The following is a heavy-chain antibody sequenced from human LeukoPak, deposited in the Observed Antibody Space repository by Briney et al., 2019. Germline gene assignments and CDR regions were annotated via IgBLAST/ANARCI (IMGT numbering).Heavy chain of an antibody. J-gene: IGHJ4*02. Sequence: GASVKVSCKASGYTFTSYGISWVRQAPGQGLEWMGWISAYNGNTNYAQKLQGRVTMTTDTSTSTAYMELRSLRSDDTAVYYCARAAWSGYDILTGYYFDYWGQGTLVTVSS. CDR1: GYTFTSYG. V-gene: IGHV1-18*01. D-gene: IGHD3-9*01. CDR2: ISAYNGNT. CDR3: ARAAWSGYDILTGYYFDY.